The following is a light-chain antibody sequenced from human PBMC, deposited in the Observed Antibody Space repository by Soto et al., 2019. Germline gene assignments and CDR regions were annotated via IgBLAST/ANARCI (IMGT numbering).Light chain of an antibody. V-gene: IGLV1-40*01. J-gene: IGLJ1*01. CDR3: QSYDSSLSVDV. CDR2: GNT. CDR1: SSNIGAGYD. Sequence: QSVLTQPPSVSGAPGQKVTISCTGRSSNIGAGYDVHWYQQLPGTAPKLLIYGNTNRPSGVPDRFSCSKSGTSASLAITGLQAEDEADYYCQSYDSSLSVDVFGTGTKVTVL.